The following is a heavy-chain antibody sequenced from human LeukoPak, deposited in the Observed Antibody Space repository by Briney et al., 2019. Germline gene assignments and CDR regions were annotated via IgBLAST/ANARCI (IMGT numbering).Heavy chain of an antibody. CDR3: ARVRFLEWLGMDV. CDR1: GYTFTSYG. CDR2: IIPIFGTA. J-gene: IGHJ6*02. D-gene: IGHD3-3*01. Sequence: GASVKVSCKASGYTFTSYGISWVRQAPGQGLEWMGGIIPIFGTANYAQKFQGRVTITADESTSTAYMELSSLRSEDTAVYYCARVRFLEWLGMDVWGQGTTVTVSS. V-gene: IGHV1-69*13.